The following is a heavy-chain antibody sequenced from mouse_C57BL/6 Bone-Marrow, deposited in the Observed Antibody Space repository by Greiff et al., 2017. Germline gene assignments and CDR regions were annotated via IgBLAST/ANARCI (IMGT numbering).Heavy chain of an antibody. V-gene: IGHV1-82*01. CDR3: ARGGYDAWFAY. D-gene: IGHD2-2*01. Sequence: VKLVQSGPELVKPGASVKISCKASGYAFSSSWMNWVKQRPGKGLEWIGRIYPGDGDTSYNGKFKGKATLTADKSSSTAYMQLSSLTSEDSAVYFCARGGYDAWFAYWGQGTLVTVSA. CDR1: GYAFSSSW. CDR2: IYPGDGDT. J-gene: IGHJ3*01.